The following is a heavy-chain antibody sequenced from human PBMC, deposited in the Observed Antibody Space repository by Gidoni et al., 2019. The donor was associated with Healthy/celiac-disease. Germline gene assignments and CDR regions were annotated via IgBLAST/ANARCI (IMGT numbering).Heavy chain of an antibody. V-gene: IGHV4-39*01. D-gene: IGHD5-12*01. CDR3: ARLKRWLQFPGAFDI. J-gene: IGHJ3*02. Sequence: QLQLQESGPGLVKPSETLSLTTVSGGSISSSSYHWGWIRQPPGKGLEWIGSIYYSGSTYYNPSLKSRVTISVDTSKNQFSLKLSSVTAADTAVYYCARLKRWLQFPGAFDIWGQGTMVTVSS. CDR2: IYYSGST. CDR1: GGSISSSSYH.